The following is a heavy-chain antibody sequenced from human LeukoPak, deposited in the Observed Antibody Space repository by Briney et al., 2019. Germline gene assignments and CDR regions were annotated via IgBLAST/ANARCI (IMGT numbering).Heavy chain of an antibody. V-gene: IGHV3-30*01. J-gene: IGHJ1*01. CDR1: GFIFNSYA. CDR3: ARAYSGSYYSYFQH. CDR2: MSFDGNYE. Sequence: GGSLRLSCAASGFIFNSYAMHWVRQAPGKGLEWVAVMSFDGNYEYYADSVKGRFTISRDNSKSTLFLQMNSLRSEDTAVYYCARAYSGSYYSYFQHWGQGTLVTVSS. D-gene: IGHD1-26*01.